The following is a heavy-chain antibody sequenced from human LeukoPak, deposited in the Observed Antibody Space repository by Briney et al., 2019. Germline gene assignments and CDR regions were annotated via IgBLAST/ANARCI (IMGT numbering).Heavy chain of an antibody. D-gene: IGHD3-10*01. CDR2: ISWNSGSI. V-gene: IGHV3-9*01. J-gene: IGHJ1*01. Sequence: PGRSLRLSCAASGFTFDDYAMHWVRQAPGKGLEWVSGISWNSGSIGYADSVKGRFTISRDNAKNSLYLQMNSLRAEDTALYYCAKDIYGSGSPRAQFQHWGQGTLVTVSS. CDR3: AKDIYGSGSPRAQFQH. CDR1: GFTFDDYA.